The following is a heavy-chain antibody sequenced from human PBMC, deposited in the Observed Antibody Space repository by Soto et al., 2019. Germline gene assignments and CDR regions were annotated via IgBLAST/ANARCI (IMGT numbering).Heavy chain of an antibody. V-gene: IGHV6-1*01. D-gene: IGHD3-3*01. Sequence: SQTLSLTCAISGDSVFSNPAAWNSISQSPSRGLEWLGRTYYRSKWYNDYAVTVKSRIAINPNTSKNQFPLHLNSVTPDDTALYYCVRDVGFDFDPWGQGTQVTVSS. CDR2: TYYRSKWYN. J-gene: IGHJ5*02. CDR1: GDSVFSNPAA. CDR3: VRDVGFDFDP.